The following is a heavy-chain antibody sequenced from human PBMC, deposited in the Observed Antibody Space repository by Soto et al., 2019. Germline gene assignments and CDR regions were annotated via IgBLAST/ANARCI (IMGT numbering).Heavy chain of an antibody. V-gene: IGHV3-48*01. CDR2: ISSSSSTI. CDR1: GFTFSSYS. Sequence: GGSLRLSCAASGFTFSSYSMNWVRQAPGKGLEWVSYISSSSSTIYYADSVKGRFTISRDNAKNSLYLQMNSLRAEDTAVYYCAMDIVVVVAPGGFDYWGQGTLVTVSS. CDR3: AMDIVVVVAPGGFDY. J-gene: IGHJ4*02. D-gene: IGHD2-15*01.